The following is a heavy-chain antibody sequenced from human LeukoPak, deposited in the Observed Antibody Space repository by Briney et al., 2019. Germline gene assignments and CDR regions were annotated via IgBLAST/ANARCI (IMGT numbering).Heavy chain of an antibody. D-gene: IGHD2/OR15-2a*01. V-gene: IGHV1-18*01. CDR2: ISAYNGNT. CDR1: GYIFTSYG. Sequence: GASVKVSCKASGYIFTSYGISWVRQAPGQGLEWMGWISAYNGNTNYAQNLQGRVTMTTDTSTNTAYMELRSLRSDDTAVYYCARGRIGECFDPWGQGTLVTVSS. CDR3: ARGRIGECFDP. J-gene: IGHJ5*02.